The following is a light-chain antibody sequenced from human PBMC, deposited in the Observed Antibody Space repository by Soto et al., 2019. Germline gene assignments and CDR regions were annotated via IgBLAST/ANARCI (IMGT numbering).Light chain of an antibody. CDR2: AAS. Sequence: DIQMTQSPSSLSASVGDRVTITCRASQNIANYLNWYQQKPGKAPNLLIYAASSLQSGVPSRFSGSGSGTDFTLTISSLQPEDFATYYCQHSYTTPITFGPGTRLEIK. CDR1: QNIANY. V-gene: IGKV1-39*01. CDR3: QHSYTTPIT. J-gene: IGKJ5*01.